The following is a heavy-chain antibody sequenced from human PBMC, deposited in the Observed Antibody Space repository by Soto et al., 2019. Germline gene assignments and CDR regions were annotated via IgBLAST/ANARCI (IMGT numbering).Heavy chain of an antibody. CDR3: AKDRHSDGIWTSDY. J-gene: IGHJ4*02. V-gene: IGHV3-23*01. CDR1: GFTFSTYT. CDR2: IIASDKST. D-gene: IGHD3-9*01. Sequence: EVQLLESGGHSVQPGGSLTLSCAASGFTFSTYTMNWVRQAPGQGLEWVAGIIASDKSTYYAESVKGRLTISRDNSKNMLFLQMSSLRAEDMAIYYCAKDRHSDGIWTSDYWGEGTLVTVSS.